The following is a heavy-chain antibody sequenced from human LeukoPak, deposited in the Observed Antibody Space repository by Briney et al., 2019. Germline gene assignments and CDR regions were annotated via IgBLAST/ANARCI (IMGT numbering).Heavy chain of an antibody. CDR3: ARDTAMVTGYYYYGMDV. Sequence: PGGSLRLSCAASGFTFSDYYMSWIRQAPGKGLEWVSYISSSGSTICYADSVKGRFTISRDNAKNSLYLQMNSLRAEDTAVYYCARDTAMVTGYYYYGMDVWGQGTTVTVSS. D-gene: IGHD5-18*01. CDR1: GFTFSDYY. J-gene: IGHJ6*02. V-gene: IGHV3-11*01. CDR2: ISSSGSTI.